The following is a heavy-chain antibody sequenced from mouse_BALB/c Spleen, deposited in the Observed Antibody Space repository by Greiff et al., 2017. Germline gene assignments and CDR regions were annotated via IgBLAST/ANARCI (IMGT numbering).Heavy chain of an antibody. J-gene: IGHJ3*01. D-gene: IGHD2-4*01. CDR1: GFTFTDYY. CDR2: IRNKANGYTT. V-gene: IGHV7-3*02. Sequence: EVMLVESGGGLVQPGGSLRLSCATSGFTFTDYYMSWVRQPPGKALEWLGFIRNKANGYTTEYSASVKGRFTISRDNSQSILYLQMNTLRAEDSATYYCARDIGMITTSAWFAYWGQGTLVTVSA. CDR3: ARDIGMITTSAWFAY.